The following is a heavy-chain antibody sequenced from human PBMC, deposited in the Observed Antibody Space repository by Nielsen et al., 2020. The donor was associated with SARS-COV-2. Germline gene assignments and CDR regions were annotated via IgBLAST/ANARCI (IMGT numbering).Heavy chain of an antibody. CDR2: TWHDGSQT. V-gene: IGHV3-33*01. D-gene: IGHD3-22*01. Sequence: WIRQPPGKGLEWVAVTWHDGSQTKYADSVKGRFTISRDNSKNTLYLQMNSLRAEDTAVYYCARVGFYYDTRGYHDYYCYGMDVWGQGTTVTVSS. CDR3: ARVGFYYDTRGYHDYYCYGMDV. J-gene: IGHJ6*02.